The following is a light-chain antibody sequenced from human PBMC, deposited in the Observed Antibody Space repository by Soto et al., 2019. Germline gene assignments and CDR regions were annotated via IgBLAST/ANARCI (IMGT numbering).Light chain of an antibody. J-gene: IGKJ1*01. Sequence: ETVMKQSPVTLSVSPGDTATLSCRASQRVSSHLAWYQQKPGQAPRLLIYAASTRATGIPVRFSGSGSETEFTLTIRSLQSEDSALYYCHQYNNWPWTFGQGTKVDI. CDR2: AAS. V-gene: IGKV3-15*01. CDR3: HQYNNWPWT. CDR1: QRVSSH.